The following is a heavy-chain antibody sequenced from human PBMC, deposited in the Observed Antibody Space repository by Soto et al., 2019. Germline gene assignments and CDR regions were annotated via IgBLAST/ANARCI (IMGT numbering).Heavy chain of an antibody. CDR1: GFTFSSYA. J-gene: IGHJ5*02. Sequence: QVQLVESGGGVVQPGRSLRLSCAASGFTFSSYAMHWVRQAPGKGLEWVAVISYDGSNKYYADSVKGRFTISRDNSKNTLYLQMNSLRAEDTAVYYCAREVSYCISTSCPSWFDPWGQGTLVTVSS. CDR3: AREVSYCISTSCPSWFDP. CDR2: ISYDGSNK. D-gene: IGHD2-2*01. V-gene: IGHV3-30-3*01.